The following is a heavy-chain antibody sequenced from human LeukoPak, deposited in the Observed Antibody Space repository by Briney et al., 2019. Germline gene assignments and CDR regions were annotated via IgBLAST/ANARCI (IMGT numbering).Heavy chain of an antibody. CDR2: ISGGGGST. Sequence: GGSLRLSCAASGFTFTSYSMNWVRQAPGKGLEWVSTISGGGGSTYYADSVKGRFPIPRDNSKNTLYLQVNSLRAEDTAVYYCAKGGKWDVTPFDYWGQGTLVTVSS. V-gene: IGHV3-23*01. CDR1: GFTFTSYS. D-gene: IGHD1-26*01. CDR3: AKGGKWDVTPFDY. J-gene: IGHJ4*02.